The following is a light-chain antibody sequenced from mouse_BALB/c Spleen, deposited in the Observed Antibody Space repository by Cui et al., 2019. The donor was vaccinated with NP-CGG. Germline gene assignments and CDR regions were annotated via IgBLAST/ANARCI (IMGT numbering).Light chain of an antibody. CDR3: ALWYSNHWV. J-gene: IGLJ1*01. CDR1: TGAVTNSNY. V-gene: IGLV1*01. CDR2: GTI. Sequence: QAVVTQESALTTSPGETVTLTCRSSTGAVTNSNYANWVQEKPDHLFTGLIGGTINRAPGIPAKFSGSLIGDKAALTITGAQTEDEAIYFCALWYSNHWVFGGGTKLTVL.